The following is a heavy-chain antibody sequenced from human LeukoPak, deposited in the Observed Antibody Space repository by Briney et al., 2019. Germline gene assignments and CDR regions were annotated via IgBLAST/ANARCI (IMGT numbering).Heavy chain of an antibody. CDR3: ARLLRYRFDY. J-gene: IGHJ4*02. CDR1: GFTFSSYS. D-gene: IGHD3-9*01. Sequence: GGSLRLSCAASGFTFSSYSMNWVRQAPGKGLEWVSYISSSSSTIYYADSVKGRFTISRDNAKNSLYLQRNSLRAEDTAVYYCARLLRYRFDYWGQGTLVTVSS. CDR2: ISSSSSTI. V-gene: IGHV3-48*04.